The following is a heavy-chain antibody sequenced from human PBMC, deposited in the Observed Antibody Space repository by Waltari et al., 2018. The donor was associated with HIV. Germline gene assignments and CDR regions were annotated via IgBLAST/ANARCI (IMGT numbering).Heavy chain of an antibody. CDR2: TYHSGST. D-gene: IGHD2-15*01. Sequence: QVVLVESGPGPIKTSETLSLTCAVSGGSIPTYNWWSWVRQSPGKGLEWIGETYHSGSTNYNPSLRSRVTISIDKSKNQFSLRLTSVTAADTAIYYCARAVSGAYRTSWFDPWGQGTLVTVSS. V-gene: IGHV4-4*02. J-gene: IGHJ5*02. CDR1: GGSIPTYNW. CDR3: ARAVSGAYRTSWFDP.